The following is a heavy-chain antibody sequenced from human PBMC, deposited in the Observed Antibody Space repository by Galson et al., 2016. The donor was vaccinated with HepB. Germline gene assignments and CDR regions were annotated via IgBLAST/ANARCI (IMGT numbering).Heavy chain of an antibody. CDR1: GFTFSSDS. Sequence: SLRLSCADSGFTFSSDSMNWVRQAPGKGLEWISSISRSSSLIYYADPVTGRFTISRDNAKRSLYLQMNSLRVEDTAVYYCVREGGYCYGDSCRYFDLWGRGTVVTVSS. CDR2: ISRSSSLI. CDR3: VREGGYCYGDSCRYFDL. J-gene: IGHJ2*01. V-gene: IGHV3-21*01. D-gene: IGHD2-15*01.